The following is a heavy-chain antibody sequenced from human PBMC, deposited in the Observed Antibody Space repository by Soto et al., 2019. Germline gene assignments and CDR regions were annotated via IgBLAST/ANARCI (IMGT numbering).Heavy chain of an antibody. V-gene: IGHV4-30-2*01. CDR2: IYHSGST. Sequence: SETQSLTCAVSGGSISSGGYSWSWIRQPPGKGLEWIGYIYHSGSTYYNPSLKSRVTISVDRSKNQFSLKLSSVTAADTAVYYCARRRGIAAAGSYFDYWGQGTLVTVS. CDR3: ARRRGIAAAGSYFDY. CDR1: GGSISSGGYS. J-gene: IGHJ4*02. D-gene: IGHD6-13*01.